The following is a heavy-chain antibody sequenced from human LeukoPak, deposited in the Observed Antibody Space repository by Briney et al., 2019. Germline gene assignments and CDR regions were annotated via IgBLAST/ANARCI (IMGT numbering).Heavy chain of an antibody. V-gene: IGHV3-74*01. Sequence: GGSLRLSCAASGFTFRSYTMNWVRQAPGKGLVWVSRINTDGSRTSYADSVKGRFTISRDNAKNTLYLQMNSLRAEDTAVYYCANVGMDVWGQGTTVTVSS. CDR2: INTDGSRT. CDR1: GFTFRSYT. J-gene: IGHJ6*02. CDR3: ANVGMDV.